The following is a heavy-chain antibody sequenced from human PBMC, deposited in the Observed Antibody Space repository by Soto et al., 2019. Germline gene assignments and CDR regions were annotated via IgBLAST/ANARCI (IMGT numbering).Heavy chain of an antibody. CDR2: FIAMLGTP. V-gene: IGHV1-69*01. CDR1: GGTFCSQG. D-gene: IGHD5-18*01. Sequence: QVQLVQSGAEVKKPGSSVKVSCKASGGTFCSQGIAWVRQAPGQGLEWMGGFIAMLGTPTYAKKVQGRATISADESLTSSYLELRSLRSEDTGVYFCARGAMANFDYWGQGTVVTVSS. J-gene: IGHJ4*02. CDR3: ARGAMANFDY.